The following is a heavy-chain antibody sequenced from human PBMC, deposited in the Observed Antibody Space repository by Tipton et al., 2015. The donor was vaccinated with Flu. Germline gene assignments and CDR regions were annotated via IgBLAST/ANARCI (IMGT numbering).Heavy chain of an antibody. CDR2: ISNDGTSR. V-gene: IGHV3-74*01. D-gene: IGHD3-22*01. J-gene: IGHJ3*02. CDR1: GFSFSTNW. CDR3: VNSGYYSLDAYDI. Sequence: SLRLSCAASGFSFSTNWMHWVRQVPGKGLLWVARISNDGTSRSFADSVKGRFTIFRDNAKNTLFLQMNSLRVDDTAVYYCVNSGYYSLDAYDIWGQGTTVIVSS.